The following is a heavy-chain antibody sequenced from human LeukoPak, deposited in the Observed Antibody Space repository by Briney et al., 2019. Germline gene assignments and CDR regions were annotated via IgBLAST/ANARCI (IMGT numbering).Heavy chain of an antibody. CDR2: ISDSSSPT. V-gene: IGHV3-21*01. J-gene: IGHJ4*02. Sequence: PGGSLRLSCAASGFIFSSYSMNWVRQAPRKGPEWVSSISDSSSPTHYADSVKGRFTVSRDNARNSLYLQMNSLRVEDTAVYYCAREYSGYVPDYWGQGTLVTVSS. D-gene: IGHD5-12*01. CDR3: AREYSGYVPDY. CDR1: GFIFSSYS.